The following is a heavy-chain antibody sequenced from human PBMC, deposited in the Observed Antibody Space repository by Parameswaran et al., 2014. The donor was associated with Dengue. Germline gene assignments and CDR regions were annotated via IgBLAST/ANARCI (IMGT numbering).Heavy chain of an antibody. CDR2: IIPIFRTA. J-gene: IGHJ5*02. V-gene: IGHV1-69*01. D-gene: IGHD2-2*01. CDR3: ARAEDCSGASCYGTYWFYP. Sequence: WVRQAPGQGLEWMGGIIPIFRTANYAQNFQGRVTITADESTNTAYMELSSLRSEDTALYYCARAEDCSGASCYGTYWFYPWGQGTLVTVSS.